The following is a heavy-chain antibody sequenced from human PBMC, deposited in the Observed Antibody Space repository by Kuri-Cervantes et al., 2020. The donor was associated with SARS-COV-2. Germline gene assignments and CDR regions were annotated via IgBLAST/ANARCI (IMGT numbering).Heavy chain of an antibody. D-gene: IGHD7-27*01. V-gene: IGHV3-30*01. CDR1: GFTFSSYA. J-gene: IGHJ4*02. CDR3: AKPITGDLYYFDY. Sequence: GESLKISCAASGFTFSSYAMHWVRQAPGKGLEWVAVISYDGSNKYYADSVKGRFTISRDNSKNSLYLQMNSLRAEDTALYYCAKPITGDLYYFDYWGQGTLVTVSS. CDR2: ISYDGSNK.